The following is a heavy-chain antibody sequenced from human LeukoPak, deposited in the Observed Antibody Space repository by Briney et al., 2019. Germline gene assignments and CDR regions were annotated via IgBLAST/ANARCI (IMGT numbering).Heavy chain of an antibody. V-gene: IGHV3-9*01. Sequence: GRSLRLSCAASGFTFDDYAMHWVRQAPGKGLEWVSGISWNSGSIGYADSVKGRFTISRDNSKNTLYLQMNSLRAEDTAVYYCANLMTTVNWGQGTLVTVSS. CDR1: GFTFDDYA. CDR3: ANLMTTVN. CDR2: ISWNSGSI. D-gene: IGHD4-17*01. J-gene: IGHJ4*02.